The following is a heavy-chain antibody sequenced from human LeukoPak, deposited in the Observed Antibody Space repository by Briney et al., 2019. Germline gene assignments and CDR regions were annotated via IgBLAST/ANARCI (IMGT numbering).Heavy chain of an antibody. V-gene: IGHV3-20*01. J-gene: IGHJ6*03. CDR3: AREGSGSYAYYYYYMDV. Sequence: RAGGSLRLSCAASGFTFDDYGMSWVRHAPGKGLEGVSGINWNGGSTVYADSVKGRFTISRDNAKNSPYLQMNSLRAEDTALYHCAREGSGSYAYYYYYMDVWGKGTTVTISS. CDR2: INWNGGST. CDR1: GFTFDDYG. D-gene: IGHD3-10*01.